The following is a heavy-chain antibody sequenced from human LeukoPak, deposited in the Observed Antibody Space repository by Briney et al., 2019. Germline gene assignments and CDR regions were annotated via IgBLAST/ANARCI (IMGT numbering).Heavy chain of an antibody. Sequence: SDTLSVSCTVSGDSISRYYWSWIRQPAGKGLELIGRINTSGSTNYNPSHKSRVTMSVDTTKNQVSLKLSSVTAADTAVYYCARELYYYDSSGFDYWGQGTLVTVSS. V-gene: IGHV4-4*07. D-gene: IGHD3-22*01. J-gene: IGHJ4*02. CDR1: GDSISRYY. CDR3: ARELYYYDSSGFDY. CDR2: INTSGST.